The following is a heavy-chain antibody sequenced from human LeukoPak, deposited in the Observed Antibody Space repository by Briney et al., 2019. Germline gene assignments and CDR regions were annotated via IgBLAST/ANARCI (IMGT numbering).Heavy chain of an antibody. CDR2: INPSGDST. CDR3: ARPSLRHDGSSYYYFDY. CDR1: GCTFTNYY. Sequence: ASVKVSCKASGCTFTNYYTHWVRQAPGQGLEWMGIINPSGDSTSYAQTFQGRVTMTRDTSTSTVYMELSSLRSDDTAVYYCARPSLRHDGSSYYYFDYWGQGTLVTVSS. D-gene: IGHD3-22*01. V-gene: IGHV1-46*01. J-gene: IGHJ4*02.